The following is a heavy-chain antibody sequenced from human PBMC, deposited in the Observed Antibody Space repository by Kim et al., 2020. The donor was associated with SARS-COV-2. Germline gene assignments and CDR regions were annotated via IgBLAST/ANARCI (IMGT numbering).Heavy chain of an antibody. D-gene: IGHD1-26*01. V-gene: IGHV1-46*01. Sequence: ASVKVSCKASGYTFTSYYMHWVRQAPGQGLEWMGIINPSGGSTSYAQKFQGRVTMTSDTSTSTVYMELSSLRSEDTAVYYCARDSEGATRSYYVDYWGQGTLVTVSS. CDR2: INPSGGST. CDR3: ARDSEGATRSYYVDY. J-gene: IGHJ4*02. CDR1: GYTFTSYY.